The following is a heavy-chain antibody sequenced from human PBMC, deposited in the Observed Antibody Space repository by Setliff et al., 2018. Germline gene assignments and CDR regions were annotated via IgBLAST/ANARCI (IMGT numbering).Heavy chain of an antibody. J-gene: IGHJ4*01. CDR3: AKSPHDFWSGRVLFDY. Sequence: GGSLRLSCAASGFSFSSYAMSWVRQAPGKGLEWVSTIIGSGISTYYADSVQGRVTISRDNHKNTLHLQMNSLRVEDTAIYYCAKSPHDFWSGRVLFDYWGQGMLVTVS. V-gene: IGHV3-23*01. CDR1: GFSFSSYA. CDR2: IIGSGIST. D-gene: IGHD3-3*01.